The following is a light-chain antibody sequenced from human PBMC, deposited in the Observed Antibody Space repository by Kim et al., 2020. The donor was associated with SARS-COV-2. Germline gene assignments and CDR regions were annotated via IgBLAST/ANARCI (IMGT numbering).Light chain of an antibody. CDR2: APC. CDR1: QDIRND. CDR3: LQDYSYPRT. Sequence: ASAGDRVTINCRSRQDIRNDLAWYQPKPGKAPKLLIYAPCNLQSWVPSRFSGSGSGTDFTLTINSLQPEDLATYDCLQDYSYPRTFGQGTKVDIK. V-gene: IGKV1-6*01. J-gene: IGKJ1*01.